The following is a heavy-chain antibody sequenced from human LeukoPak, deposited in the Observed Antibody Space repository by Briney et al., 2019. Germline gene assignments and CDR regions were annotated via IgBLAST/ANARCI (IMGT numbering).Heavy chain of an antibody. CDR3: ANDGAYYDSSTDAFDI. D-gene: IGHD3-22*01. CDR1: GFTFSSYW. CDR2: IKQDGSET. J-gene: IGHJ3*02. V-gene: IGHV3-7*03. Sequence: GGSLRLSCAASGFTFSSYWMSWVRQAPGKGLEWVANIKQDGSETKYVDSVKGRFTISRDNARNLLHLQMNSLRVEDTAVYYCANDGAYYDSSTDAFDIWGQGTMVTVSS.